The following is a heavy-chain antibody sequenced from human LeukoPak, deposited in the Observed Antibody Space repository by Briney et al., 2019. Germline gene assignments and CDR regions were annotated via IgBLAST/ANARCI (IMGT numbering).Heavy chain of an antibody. CDR3: VSSGPNYYYYYMVG. CDR2: INPNSGGT. V-gene: IGHV1-2*02. J-gene: IGHJ6*03. Sequence: ASVKVSCKASGYTFTRYYMHWVRQAPGQGLEWMGWINPNSGGTNYAQKLQGRVTMTRDTPISTAYMELSRLRSDDTAVYYCVSSGPNYYYYYMVGWGRGSTATVPS. CDR1: GYTFTRYY.